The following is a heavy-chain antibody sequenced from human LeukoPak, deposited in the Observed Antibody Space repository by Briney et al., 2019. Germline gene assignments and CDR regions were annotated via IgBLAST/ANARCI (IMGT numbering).Heavy chain of an antibody. Sequence: HPAGSLRLSCAASGFTFSNCAMTWVRQAPGKGLEWVSSISGSGASTYYTDSVKGRFTISRDNSKNTAYLQMNSLRAEDTAVYYCAKDQYRVGGSDPFDAWGQGAQVIVSS. J-gene: IGHJ5*02. CDR2: ISGSGAST. V-gene: IGHV3-23*01. CDR3: AKDQYRVGGSDPFDA. CDR1: GFTFSNCA. D-gene: IGHD1-26*01.